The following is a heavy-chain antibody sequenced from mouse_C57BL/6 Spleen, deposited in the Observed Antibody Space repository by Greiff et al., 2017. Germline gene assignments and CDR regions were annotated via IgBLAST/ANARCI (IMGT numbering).Heavy chain of an antibody. Sequence: VQLKESGAELVKPGASVKLSCTASGFNIKDYYMHWVKQRTEQGLEWIGRIDPEDGETKYAPKFQGKATITADTSSNTAYLQLSSLTSEDTAVYYCARDTTVVASGGYFGDWGQGTTLTVSS. J-gene: IGHJ2*01. CDR2: IDPEDGET. CDR1: GFNIKDYY. CDR3: ARDTTVVASGGYFGD. V-gene: IGHV14-2*01. D-gene: IGHD1-1*01.